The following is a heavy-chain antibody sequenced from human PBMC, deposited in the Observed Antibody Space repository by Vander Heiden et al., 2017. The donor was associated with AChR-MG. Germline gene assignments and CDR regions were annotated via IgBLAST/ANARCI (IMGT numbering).Heavy chain of an antibody. CDR3: ARDRSYYGSGPRPYYYGMDV. V-gene: IGHV4-31*03. D-gene: IGHD3-10*01. CDR2: IYYRGST. CDR1: GCSISSGGYY. Sequence: QVQLQESGPGLVKPSQTLSLTCTVSGCSISSGGYYWGWIRQHPGKGLEWIGYIYYRGSTYYTPSLKSRVTISVDTSKNQFSLKLSSVTAADTAVYYCARDRSYYGSGPRPYYYGMDVWGQGTTVTVSS. J-gene: IGHJ6*02.